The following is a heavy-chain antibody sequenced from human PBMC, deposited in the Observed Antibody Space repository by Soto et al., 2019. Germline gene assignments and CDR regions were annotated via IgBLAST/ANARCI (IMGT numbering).Heavy chain of an antibody. CDR1: GFTFSNAW. CDR3: TTDPSGWYYFDY. Sequence: PGESLKISCAASGFTFSNAWMNWVRQAPGKGLEWVGRIKSKTDGGTTDYAAPVEGRFTIPRDDSKNTLYLQMNSLKTEDTAVYYCTTDPSGWYYFDYWGQGTLVTVSS. D-gene: IGHD6-19*01. V-gene: IGHV3-15*07. J-gene: IGHJ4*02. CDR2: IKSKTDGGTT.